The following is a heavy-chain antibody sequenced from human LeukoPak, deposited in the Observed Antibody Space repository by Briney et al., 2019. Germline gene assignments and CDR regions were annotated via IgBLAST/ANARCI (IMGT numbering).Heavy chain of an antibody. V-gene: IGHV4-59*08. CDR2: IYYSGST. Sequence: TSETLSLTCTVSGGSISSYYWSWIRQPPGKGLEWIGYIYYSGSTNYNPSLKSRVTISVDTSKNQFSLKLSSVTAADTAVYYCARTSSSWFAHFDYWGQGTLVTVSS. CDR3: ARTSSSWFAHFDY. CDR1: GGSISSYY. D-gene: IGHD6-13*01. J-gene: IGHJ4*02.